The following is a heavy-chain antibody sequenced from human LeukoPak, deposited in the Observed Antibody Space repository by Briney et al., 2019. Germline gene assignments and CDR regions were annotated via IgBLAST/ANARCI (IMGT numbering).Heavy chain of an antibody. Sequence: SETLSLTCTVSGGSISSYYWSWIRQPAGKGLEWIGRIYTSGSTNYNPSLKSRVTISVDTSKNQFSLKLSSVTAADTAVYYCARRRWLVSPIDYWGQGTLVTVSS. V-gene: IGHV4-4*07. CDR3: ARRRWLVSPIDY. J-gene: IGHJ4*02. D-gene: IGHD6-19*01. CDR2: IYTSGST. CDR1: GGSISSYY.